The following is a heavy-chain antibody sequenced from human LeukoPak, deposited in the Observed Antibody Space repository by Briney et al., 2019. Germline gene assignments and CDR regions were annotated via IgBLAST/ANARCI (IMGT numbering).Heavy chain of an antibody. CDR2: IIPIFGTA. V-gene: IGHV1-69*06. J-gene: IGHJ4*02. CDR1: GGTFSSYA. Sequence: SVKVSCKASGGTFSSYAISWVRQAPGQGLEWMGGIIPIFGTANYAQKFQGRVTITADKSTSTAYMELSSLRSEDTAVYYCARVYPHLFGDYVWGSYRYRGYFDYWGQGTLVTVSS. D-gene: IGHD3-16*02. CDR3: ARVYPHLFGDYVWGSYRYRGYFDY.